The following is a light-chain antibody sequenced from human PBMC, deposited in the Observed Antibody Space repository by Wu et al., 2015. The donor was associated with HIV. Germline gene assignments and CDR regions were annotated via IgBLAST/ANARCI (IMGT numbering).Light chain of an antibody. V-gene: IGKV3-15*01. J-gene: IGKJ4*01. CDR3: QQYNKRPPLT. CDR1: QSVSSN. CDR2: GAS. Sequence: EIVMTQSPATLSVSPGERATLSCRASQSVSSNLAWYQQKPGQAPRLLIYGASTRATGIPARFSGSGSGTEFTLTISSMQSEDFAVYYCQQYNKRPPLTFGEGTKVEIK.